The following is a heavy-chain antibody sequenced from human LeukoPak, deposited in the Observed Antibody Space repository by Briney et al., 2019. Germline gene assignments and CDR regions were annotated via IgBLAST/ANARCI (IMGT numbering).Heavy chain of an antibody. CDR2: INPNSGAT. V-gene: IGHV1-2*02. D-gene: IGHD6-13*01. J-gene: IGHJ4*02. CDR1: GYLFTGYY. CDR3: ARGDSSSCYYFDC. Sequence: ASVKVSCKASGYLFTGYYMHWVRQAPGQGLEWMGWINPNSGATTYAQKFHGRVTMTRDTSITTAYMELSRLRSDDTALYYCARGDSSSCYYFDCWGQGTLLTVSS.